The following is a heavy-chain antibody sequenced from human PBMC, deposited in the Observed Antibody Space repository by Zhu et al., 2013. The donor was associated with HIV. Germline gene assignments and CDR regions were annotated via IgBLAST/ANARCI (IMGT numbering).Heavy chain of an antibody. CDR1: GFTFGDYA. CDR3: TRDPTDEPYYYGSGSAYYFDY. V-gene: IGHV3-49*03. J-gene: IGHJ4*02. CDR2: IRSKAYGGTT. D-gene: IGHD3-10*01. Sequence: EVQLVESGGGLVQPGRSLRLSCTASGFTFGDYAMSWFRQAPGKGLEWVGFIRSKAYGGTTEYAASVKGRFTISRDDSKSIAYLQMNSLKTEDTAVYYCTRDPTDEPYYYGSGSAYYFDYWGQGTLVTVSS.